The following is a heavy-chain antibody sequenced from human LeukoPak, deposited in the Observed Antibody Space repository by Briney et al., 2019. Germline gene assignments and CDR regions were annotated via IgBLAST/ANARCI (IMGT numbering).Heavy chain of an antibody. D-gene: IGHD3-3*01. Sequence: GRSLRLSCAASGFTFSSYGMHWVRQAPGKGLEWVAVISYDGSNKYYADSVKGRFTISRDNSKNTLYLQMNSLRAEDTAVYYCAKGITIFGVVIESGDYWGQGTLVTVSS. CDR1: GFTFSSYG. CDR2: ISYDGSNK. J-gene: IGHJ4*02. CDR3: AKGITIFGVVIESGDY. V-gene: IGHV3-30*18.